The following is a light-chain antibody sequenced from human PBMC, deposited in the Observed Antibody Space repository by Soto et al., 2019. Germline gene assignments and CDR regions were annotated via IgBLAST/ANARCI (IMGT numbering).Light chain of an antibody. V-gene: IGLV1-51*01. Sequence: QSVLTQPPSVSAAPGQTGTISCSGDTSNIGSNYVSWYQQVPGKAPKLLIYDNENRPSGIPDRFSGSRSGTSATLAITGLQTGDEAIYYCGSWGSSVTGSFYVFGSATKVTVL. CDR1: TSNIGSNY. CDR2: DNE. J-gene: IGLJ1*01. CDR3: GSWGSSVTGSFYV.